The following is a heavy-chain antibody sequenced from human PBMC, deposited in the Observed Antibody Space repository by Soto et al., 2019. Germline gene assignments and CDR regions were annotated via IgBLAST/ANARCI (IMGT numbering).Heavy chain of an antibody. D-gene: IGHD1-1*01. Sequence: EVQLVESGGGLVQPGGSLRLSCATSGFILSDCAMNWVRQAPGKGLEWVSYISSSSSGIDYADSVKGRFTVSRDNARNSLYLQMRGMRAEDTAVYYCARDLSWGSNWYYYMDVWGKGTTVTVAS. CDR2: ISSSSSGI. J-gene: IGHJ6*03. V-gene: IGHV3-48*01. CDR3: ARDLSWGSNWYYYMDV. CDR1: GFILSDCA.